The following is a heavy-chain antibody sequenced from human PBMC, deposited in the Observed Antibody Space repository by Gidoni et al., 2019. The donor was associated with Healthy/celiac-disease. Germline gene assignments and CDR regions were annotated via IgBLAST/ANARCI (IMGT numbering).Heavy chain of an antibody. J-gene: IGHJ4*02. D-gene: IGHD3-22*01. CDR2: IYYSGST. CDR3: ASSYDSSGYYWDY. V-gene: IGHV4-59*01. CDR1: GGPISSYY. Sequence: QVQLQESGPGLVKPSETLSLTCTVSGGPISSYYWSWIRQPPGKGLEWIGYIYYSGSTNYNPSLKSRVTISVDTSKNQFSLKLSSVTAADTAVYYCASSYDSSGYYWDYWGQGTLVTVSS.